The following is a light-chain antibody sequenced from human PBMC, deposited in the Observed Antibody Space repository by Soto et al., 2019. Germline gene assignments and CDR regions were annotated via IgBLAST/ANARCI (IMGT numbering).Light chain of an antibody. CDR3: HQYNHSWT. J-gene: IGKJ1*01. Sequence: EIVMTQSPATLSVSPGERATLSCRASQSVSSNLAWYQQKPGQAPRLLIYGASTRANGIPARFSGSGSGTEFTITSIHLQSIEFDVYYYHQYNHSWTFGQGTKVDIK. CDR2: GAS. V-gene: IGKV3-15*01. CDR1: QSVSSN.